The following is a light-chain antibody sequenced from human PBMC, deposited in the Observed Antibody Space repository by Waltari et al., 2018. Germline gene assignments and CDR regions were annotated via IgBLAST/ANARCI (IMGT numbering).Light chain of an antibody. CDR3: QHYVRLPVT. Sequence: EIVLTQSPGTLSLSPGESATLSCWASQSVGRSLAWYQQKRGQAPRLRIYGASTRATGIPDRFSGSGSGTDFSLTISRLEPEDFAVYYCQHYVRLPVTFGQGTKVEIK. J-gene: IGKJ1*01. V-gene: IGKV3-20*01. CDR2: GAS. CDR1: QSVGRS.